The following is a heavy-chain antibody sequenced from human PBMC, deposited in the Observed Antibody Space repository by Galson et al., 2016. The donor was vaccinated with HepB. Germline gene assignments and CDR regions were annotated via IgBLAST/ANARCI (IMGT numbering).Heavy chain of an antibody. D-gene: IGHD4-17*01. CDR1: GDSVSSNSAA. CDR3: ARQYGTYFAY. V-gene: IGHV6-1*01. J-gene: IGHJ4*02. CDR2: TYYRSKWYN. Sequence: CAISGDSVSSNSAAWHWIRQSPSRGLEWLGRTYYRSKWYNDYTVSVKGRITINPDTSKNQFSLQLNSVTPEDTAVCYCARQYGTYFAYWGRGTLVTVSS.